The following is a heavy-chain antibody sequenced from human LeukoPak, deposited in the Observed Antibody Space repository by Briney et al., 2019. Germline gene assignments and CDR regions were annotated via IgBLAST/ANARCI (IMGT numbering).Heavy chain of an antibody. J-gene: IGHJ6*02. Sequence: PGGPLRLSCAASGFTYSSYIMNWVRQAPGKGLEWVSYISSSSSNIYYADSVKGRFTISRDNAKNSLFLQMNSLRAEDTAVYYCARGSGSYYRSPMDVWGQGTTVTVSS. CDR2: ISSSSSNI. D-gene: IGHD1-26*01. CDR3: ARGSGSYYRSPMDV. CDR1: GFTYSSYI. V-gene: IGHV3-48*04.